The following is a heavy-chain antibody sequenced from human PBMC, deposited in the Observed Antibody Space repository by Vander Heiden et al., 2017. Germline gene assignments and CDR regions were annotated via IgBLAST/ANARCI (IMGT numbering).Heavy chain of an antibody. CDR1: GFSVSTNY. Sequence: VHLVESGGGLIRPGGSLRLSCAASGFSVSTNYMSWVRQAPGKGLECVSVIYQAGNTGDADSVMGRFTVSRDTSRNTLYLQMNRLTVEDTAVYDGARDTDHYGLNVWGQGTTGTVSS. D-gene: IGHD4-4*01. V-gene: IGHV3-53*01. J-gene: IGHJ6*02. CDR2: IYQAGNT. CDR3: ARDTDHYGLNV.